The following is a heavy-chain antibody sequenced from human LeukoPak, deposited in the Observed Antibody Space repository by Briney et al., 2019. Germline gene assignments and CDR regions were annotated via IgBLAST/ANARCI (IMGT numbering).Heavy chain of an antibody. CDR1: GVSISSYY. CDR2: IYSTGST. Sequence: PSETLSLTCTVSGVSISSYYWSWLRQPARKGLEWLGRIYSTGSTNYNPSLKSRVTMSVDTSKNQFSLRLRSVTAADTAVYYCARQIASAGTAGFDFWGQGALVTVSS. J-gene: IGHJ4*02. CDR3: ARQIASAGTAGFDF. D-gene: IGHD6-13*01. V-gene: IGHV4-4*07.